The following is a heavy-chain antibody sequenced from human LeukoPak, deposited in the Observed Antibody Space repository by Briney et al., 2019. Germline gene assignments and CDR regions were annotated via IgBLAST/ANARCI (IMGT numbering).Heavy chain of an antibody. CDR2: IYPGDSDT. J-gene: IGHJ6*02. V-gene: IGHV5-51*01. CDR3: ARHETGIAVAGPRSYYYYYGMDV. D-gene: IGHD6-19*01. CDR1: GYSFTSYW. Sequence: GESLKISCKGSGYSFTSYWIGWVRQMPGKGLEWMGIIYPGDSDTRYSPSFQGQVTISADKSISTAYLQWSSLKASDTAMYYCARHETGIAVAGPRSYYYYYGMDVWGQGTTVTVSS.